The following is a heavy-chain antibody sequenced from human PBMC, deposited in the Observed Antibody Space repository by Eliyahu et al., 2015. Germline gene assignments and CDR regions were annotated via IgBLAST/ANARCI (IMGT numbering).Heavy chain of an antibody. D-gene: IGHD2-2*01. CDR3: ARGLKVPSF. J-gene: IGHJ4*02. CDR2: MYYXXNP. Sequence: QVQLQESGPGLVRPSETXSLTXXVSGGSMSPYYWTWIRQPPGKGREWIGYMYYXXNPNYNPSLKSRVTISVDTSKNKFSLKLSSVTAADTAVYYCARGLKVPSFWGQGTLVTVSS. V-gene: IGHV4-59*01. CDR1: GGSMSPYY.